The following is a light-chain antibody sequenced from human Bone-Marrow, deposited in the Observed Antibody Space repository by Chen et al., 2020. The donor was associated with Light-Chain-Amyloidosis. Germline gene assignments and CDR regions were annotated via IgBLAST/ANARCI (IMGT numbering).Light chain of an antibody. CDR3: QQYGTSPLT. Sequence: EIVLTQSPGTLSLSPGEGANLSCRASQTISSNYLTWYQQKFGHAPRLLIYGSSSRATGIPDRFTGSGSETDFTLTINRLEPEDFAMYDWQQYGTSPLTFGGGTKVEIK. V-gene: IGKV3-20*01. CDR2: GSS. J-gene: IGKJ4*01. CDR1: QTISSNY.